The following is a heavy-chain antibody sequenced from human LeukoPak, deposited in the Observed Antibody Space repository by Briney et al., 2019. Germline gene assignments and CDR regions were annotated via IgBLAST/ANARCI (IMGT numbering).Heavy chain of an antibody. D-gene: IGHD2-15*01. V-gene: IGHV5-51*01. Sequence: GESLKISCKGSGYSFTSYWIGWVRQMPGKGLERMGIIYPGDSDTRYSPSFQGQATISADKSISTAYLQWSSLKASDTAMYYCARSIGRYCSGGSCYYFDYWGQGTLVTVSS. CDR2: IYPGDSDT. CDR3: ARSIGRYCSGGSCYYFDY. CDR1: GYSFTSYW. J-gene: IGHJ4*02.